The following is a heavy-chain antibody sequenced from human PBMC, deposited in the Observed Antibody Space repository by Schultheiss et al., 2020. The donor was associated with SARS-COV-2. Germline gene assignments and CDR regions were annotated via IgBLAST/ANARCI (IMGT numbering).Heavy chain of an antibody. J-gene: IGHJ5*02. CDR1: GGSVSSGSYY. V-gene: IGHV4-61*01. Sequence: SETLSLTCSVSGGSVSSGSYYWSWLRQSPERGLEWIGYIYHSGGTRYHPSLKSRVTISVDRSKNQFSLKLSSVTAADTAVYFCARQSRSYYRWLDPWGQGTLVTVSS. D-gene: IGHD3-10*01. CDR2: IYHSGGT. CDR3: ARQSRSYYRWLDP.